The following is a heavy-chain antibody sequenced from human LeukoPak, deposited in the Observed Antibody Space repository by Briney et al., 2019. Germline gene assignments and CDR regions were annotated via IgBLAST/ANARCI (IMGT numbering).Heavy chain of an antibody. CDR1: GFTFSSYA. CDR2: ISGSGGST. V-gene: IGHV3-23*01. J-gene: IGHJ4*02. Sequence: GGSLRLSCAGSGFTFSSYAMSWVRQAPGKGLEWVSAISGSGGSTYYADSVKGRFTISRDNSKNTLYLQMNSLRAEDTAVYYCAKFLPTHIVVANYYFDYWGQGTLVTVSS. D-gene: IGHD2-21*01. CDR3: AKFLPTHIVVANYYFDY.